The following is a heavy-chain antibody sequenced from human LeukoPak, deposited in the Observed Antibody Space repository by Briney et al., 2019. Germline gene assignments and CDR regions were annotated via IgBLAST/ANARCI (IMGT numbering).Heavy chain of an antibody. V-gene: IGHV4-59*01. CDR1: GGSISSYY. CDR2: IYYSGST. J-gene: IGHJ4*02. Sequence: SETLSLTCTVSGGSISSYYWSWIRQPPGRGLEWIGYIYYSGSTNYNPSLKSRVTISVDTSKNQFSLKLSSVTAADTAVYYCARMRGTTLFDYWGQGTLVTVSS. CDR3: ARMRGTTLFDY. D-gene: IGHD2/OR15-2a*01.